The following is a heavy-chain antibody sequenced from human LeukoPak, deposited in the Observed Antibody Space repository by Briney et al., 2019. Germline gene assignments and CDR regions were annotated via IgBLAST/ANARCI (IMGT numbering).Heavy chain of an antibody. D-gene: IGHD6-19*01. Sequence: GGSLRLSCAASGLTFSSYGMHWVRQAPGKGLEWVAVIWYDGSNEYYADSVKGRFTISRDNSKNTLYLQMNSLRAGDTAVYYCARAGVAVAYFYYFDYWGQGSLVTVSS. J-gene: IGHJ4*02. V-gene: IGHV3-33*01. CDR3: ARAGVAVAYFYYFDY. CDR1: GLTFSSYG. CDR2: IWYDGSNE.